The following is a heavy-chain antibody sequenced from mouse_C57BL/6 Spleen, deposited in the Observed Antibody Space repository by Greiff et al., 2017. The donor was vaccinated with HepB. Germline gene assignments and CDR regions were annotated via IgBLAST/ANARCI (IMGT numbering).Heavy chain of an antibody. CDR1: GYTFTSYG. D-gene: IGHD1-1*01. J-gene: IGHJ2*01. V-gene: IGHV1-81*01. CDR2: IYPRSGNT. Sequence: VQLVESGAELARPGASVKLSCKASGYTFTSYGISWVKQRTGQGLEWIGEIYPRSGNTYYNEKFKGKATLTADKSSSTAYMELRSLTSEDSAVYFCARNYGSSSYFDYWGQGTTLTVSS. CDR3: ARNYGSSSYFDY.